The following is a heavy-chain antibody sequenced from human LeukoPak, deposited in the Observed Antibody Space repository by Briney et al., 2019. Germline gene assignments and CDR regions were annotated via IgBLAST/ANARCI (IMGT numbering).Heavy chain of an antibody. V-gene: IGHV3-48*01. CDR3: ALIAVDWQQPFDY. CDR2: ISSSSTPI. D-gene: IGHD6-13*01. Sequence: PGGSLRLSCTASGFSFSRYTMSWVRQAPGKGLEWISYISSSSTPIKYADSVKGRFIISRDNAKNSVYLQMNSLRAEDTAVYYCALIAVDWQQPFDYWGQGTLVTVSS. CDR1: GFSFSRYT. J-gene: IGHJ4*02.